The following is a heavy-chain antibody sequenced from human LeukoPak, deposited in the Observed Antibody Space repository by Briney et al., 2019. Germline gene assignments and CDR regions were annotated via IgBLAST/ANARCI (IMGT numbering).Heavy chain of an antibody. CDR1: GGSISSSSYY. Sequence: SETLSLACTVSGGSISSSSYYWGWIRQPPGKGLEWIGTIYYSGNTYYNPSLKSRVTISVDTSKNQFSLKLSSVTAADTAVYYCATALWFGTYYFDYWGQGTLVTVSS. J-gene: IGHJ4*02. V-gene: IGHV4-39*07. D-gene: IGHD3-10*01. CDR2: IYYSGNT. CDR3: ATALWFGTYYFDY.